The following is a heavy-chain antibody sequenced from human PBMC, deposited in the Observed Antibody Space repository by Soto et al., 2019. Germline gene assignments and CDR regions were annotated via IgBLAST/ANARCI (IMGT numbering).Heavy chain of an antibody. D-gene: IGHD6-6*01. CDR3: ARVDPGYSSSSSYYYGKDV. Sequence: GGSLRLSCAASGFTFDDYGINWVRQAPGKGLDWVSGINWNGGSTGYADSVKGRFTISRDNARNSPYLQMNSLRAEDTALYYCARVDPGYSSSSSYYYGKDVSGQGTTVTVSS. V-gene: IGHV3-20*04. CDR1: GFTFDDYG. J-gene: IGHJ6*02. CDR2: INWNGGST.